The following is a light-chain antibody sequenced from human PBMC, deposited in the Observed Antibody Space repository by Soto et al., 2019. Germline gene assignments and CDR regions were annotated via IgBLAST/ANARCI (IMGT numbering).Light chain of an antibody. J-gene: IGKJ4*01. CDR3: QQYNNWPPLT. V-gene: IGKV3-15*01. Sequence: EIVMTQSPATLSVSPGERATLSCRASQSVSTNLAWYQQKPGQGPRLLIYGASTRATGIPARFSGSGSVTEFTLTISGLQSEDFAVYYCQQYNNWPPLTFGGGTKVEIK. CDR2: GAS. CDR1: QSVSTN.